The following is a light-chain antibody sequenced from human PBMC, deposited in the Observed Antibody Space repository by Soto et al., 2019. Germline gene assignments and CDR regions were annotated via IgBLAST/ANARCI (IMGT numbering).Light chain of an antibody. V-gene: IGKV3-20*01. CDR2: GAS. CDR3: QHYRTS. CDR1: QSVSSSY. J-gene: IGKJ4*01. Sequence: EIVLTQSPGTLSLSPGERATLSCRASQSVSSSYLAWYQQKPGQAPRLLIYGASSRATGIPDRFSGSGSGTDFTLTITRMEPEDFAVYYCQHYRTSFGGGTKMESK.